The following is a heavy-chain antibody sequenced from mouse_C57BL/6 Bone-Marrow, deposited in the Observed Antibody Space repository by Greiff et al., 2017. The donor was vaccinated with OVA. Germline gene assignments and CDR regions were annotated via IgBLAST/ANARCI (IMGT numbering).Heavy chain of an antibody. CDR3: ARSITTVVAFDY. D-gene: IGHD1-1*01. CDR1: GYSFTGYF. Sequence: EVKLQQSGPELVKPGDSVKISCKASGYSFTGYFMNWVMQSHGKSLEWIGRINPDNGDTFYNQKFKGKATLTVDKSSRTAHMELRSLTSEDSAVYYCARSITTVVAFDYWGQGTTLTVSS. V-gene: IGHV1-20*01. CDR2: INPDNGDT. J-gene: IGHJ2*01.